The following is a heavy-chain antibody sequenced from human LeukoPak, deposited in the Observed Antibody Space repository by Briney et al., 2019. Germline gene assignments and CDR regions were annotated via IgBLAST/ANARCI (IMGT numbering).Heavy chain of an antibody. V-gene: IGHV1-2*02. J-gene: IGHJ4*02. D-gene: IGHD2-21*01. Sequence: ASVKVSCKASGCTFTGYYIHWVRLAPGHGLEWMGWINPESGDTQYAETFQGRVTLTRDTSISTAYMEVNRLTSADTALYYCAKDSNDDGGYCYDWGPGTLVTVSP. CDR3: AKDSNDDGGYCYD. CDR2: INPESGDT. CDR1: GCTFTGYY.